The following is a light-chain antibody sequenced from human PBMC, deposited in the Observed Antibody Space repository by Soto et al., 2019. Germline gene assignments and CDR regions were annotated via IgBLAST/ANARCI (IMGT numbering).Light chain of an antibody. J-gene: IGKJ5*01. Sequence: DIQMTQSPSTLSASVQDRVSITCRASQSISTWLAWYQQKPGKAPKLLIYKASTLDTGVPSRFSGRGSGTEFTLTISGLQPDDFATYYCQQYNSYSSLTFGQGTRLEI. V-gene: IGKV1-5*03. CDR3: QQYNSYSSLT. CDR1: QSISTW. CDR2: KAS.